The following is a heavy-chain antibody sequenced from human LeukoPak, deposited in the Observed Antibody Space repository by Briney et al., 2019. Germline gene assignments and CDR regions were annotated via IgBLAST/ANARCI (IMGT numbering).Heavy chain of an antibody. V-gene: IGHV5-51*01. J-gene: IGHJ4*02. Sequence: GESLKISCKGSGYSFPTYWIGWVRQMPGKGLEWMGLIYPRDSDTRYSPSFEGQVTISADKSISTIYLQWNSLKASDTAMYYCARSFGDYAYLDFWGQGTLVTVSS. CDR1: GYSFPTYW. CDR2: IYPRDSDT. D-gene: IGHD4-17*01. CDR3: ARSFGDYAYLDF.